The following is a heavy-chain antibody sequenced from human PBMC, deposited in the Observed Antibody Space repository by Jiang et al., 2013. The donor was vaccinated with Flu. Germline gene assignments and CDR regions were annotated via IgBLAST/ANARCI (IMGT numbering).Heavy chain of an antibody. CDR2: IYAGDSNT. D-gene: IGHD2-2*01. Sequence: GAEVKKPGESLILSCKGSGFSFSNYWIGWVRQMPGKGLEWMGIIYAGDSNTKYSPSFQGQVTLSADRSINTAYLQWSGLEASDTAMYYCARHRPEDIVVVPAVNGDYYGMDVWGQGTTVTVSS. V-gene: IGHV5-51*01. CDR3: ARHRPEDIVVVPAVNGDYYGMDV. CDR1: GFSFSNYW. J-gene: IGHJ6*02.